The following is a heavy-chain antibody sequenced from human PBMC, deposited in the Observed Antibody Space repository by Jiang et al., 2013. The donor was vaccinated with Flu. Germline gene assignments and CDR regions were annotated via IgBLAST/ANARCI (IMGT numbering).Heavy chain of an antibody. CDR2: IYYSGNT. CDR1: GGSINSSVSY. V-gene: IGHV4-39*01. J-gene: IGHJ4*02. Sequence: GPGLVKPSETLSLTCTVSGGSINSSVSYWGWIRQPPGKGLEWIGGIYYSGNTYYNPSFKSRVSISVDSSKNQFSLKLSSVTAADTAVYFCARRILRGVINDWGQGTLVTVSS. D-gene: IGHD3-10*01. CDR3: ARRILRGVIND.